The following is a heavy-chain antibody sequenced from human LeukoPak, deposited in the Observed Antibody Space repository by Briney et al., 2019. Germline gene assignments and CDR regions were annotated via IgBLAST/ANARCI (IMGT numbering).Heavy chain of an antibody. Sequence: GGSLRLSCAASGFTFSGFWMSWVRQAPGKGPEWVANIKEDGSVKQYVDSVKGRFTISRDNAKNSLYLQMNSLRAEDTAVYYCASPAWDRHDDFDYWGQGILVTVSS. CDR3: ASPAWDRHDDFDY. D-gene: IGHD1-26*01. V-gene: IGHV3-7*02. CDR1: GFTFSGFW. J-gene: IGHJ4*02. CDR2: IKEDGSVK.